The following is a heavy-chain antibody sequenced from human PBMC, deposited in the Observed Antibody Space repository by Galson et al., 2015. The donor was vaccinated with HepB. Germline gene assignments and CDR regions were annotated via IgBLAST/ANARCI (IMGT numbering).Heavy chain of an antibody. CDR1: GFSLSAYS. D-gene: IGHD3-10*01. J-gene: IGHJ5*02. Sequence: SLRLSCAVSGFSLSAYSMSWVRQAPGKGLEWISYISSQSWTIYHADSVKGRFTISRDNAKNLLFLQMNSLRVDDTAVYYCASGGLTVKGFGESFLNWFDPWGQGILVTVSS. V-gene: IGHV3-48*04. CDR2: ISSQSWTI. CDR3: ASGGLTVKGFGESFLNWFDP.